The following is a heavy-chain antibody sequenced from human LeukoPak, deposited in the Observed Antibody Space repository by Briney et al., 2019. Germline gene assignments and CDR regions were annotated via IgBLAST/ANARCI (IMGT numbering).Heavy chain of an antibody. CDR3: ARLQFWSGYYSYFDY. CDR1: GGTFSSYA. V-gene: IGHV1-69*05. J-gene: IGHJ4*02. D-gene: IGHD3-3*01. Sequence: RASVKVSCKASGGTFSSYAISWVRQAPGQGLEWMGGIIPIFGTANYAQKFQGRVTMTRDTSISTAYMELSRLRSDDTAVYYCARLQFWSGYYSYFDYWGQGTLVTVSS. CDR2: IIPIFGTA.